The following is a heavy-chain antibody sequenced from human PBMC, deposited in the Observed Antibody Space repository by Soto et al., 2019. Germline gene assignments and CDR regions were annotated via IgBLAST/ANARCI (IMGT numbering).Heavy chain of an antibody. V-gene: IGHV3-23*01. CDR3: AKDTSGYSSV. Sequence: GGSLRLSCAASGFTFSNYAMSWVRQAPGNGLEWVSLIDGGGGSSYYADSVKGRFTISRDNSRNTLFLQMGSLRADDTAVYYCAKDTSGYSSVWGQGALVTVSS. CDR2: IDGGGGSS. CDR1: GFTFSNYA. J-gene: IGHJ4*02. D-gene: IGHD6-19*01.